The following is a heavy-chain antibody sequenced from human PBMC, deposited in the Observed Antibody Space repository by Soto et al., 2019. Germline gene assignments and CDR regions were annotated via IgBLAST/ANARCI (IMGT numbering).Heavy chain of an antibody. V-gene: IGHV4-31*03. CDR2: ISYSGST. D-gene: IGHD6-25*01. CDR1: GGSISSVGYF. Sequence: QVQLESSGPGLVKPSQTLSLTCTVSGGSISSVGYFWTWIRQHPAKGLEWIGHISYSGSTSFIPSLRSRLSMSVDTSKNQFSLNLTSVTVADTALYYCARLNSGWHQTFDSWGQGTLVTVSS. CDR3: ARLNSGWHQTFDS. J-gene: IGHJ4*02.